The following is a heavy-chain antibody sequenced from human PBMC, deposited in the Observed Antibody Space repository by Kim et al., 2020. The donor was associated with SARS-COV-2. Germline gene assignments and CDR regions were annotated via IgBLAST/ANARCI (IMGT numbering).Heavy chain of an antibody. J-gene: IGHJ4*02. CDR1: GFTFSSYG. CDR2: ISYDGSNK. V-gene: IGHV3-30*18. CDR3: AKGARGQLLLLDY. Sequence: GGSLRLSCAASGFTFSSYGMHWVRQAPGKGLEWVAVISYDGSNKYYADSVKGRFTISRDNSKNTLYLQMNSLRAEDTAVYYCAKGARGQLLLLDYWGQGTLVTVSS. D-gene: IGHD6-13*01.